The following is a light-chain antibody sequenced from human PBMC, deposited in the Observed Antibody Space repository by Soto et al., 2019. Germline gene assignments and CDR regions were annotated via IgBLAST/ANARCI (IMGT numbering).Light chain of an antibody. J-gene: IGKJ4*01. CDR2: DAS. CDR1: ENINTY. Sequence: VVLTQSPATLSVSPGERATLSCRASENINTYLAWYQQKPGQAPKLLIYDASNRATGIPARFSASGSGTDFTLTISSLEPEDFAVYYCQHRNNWPLTCGGGTKVEIK. CDR3: QHRNNWPLT. V-gene: IGKV3-11*01.